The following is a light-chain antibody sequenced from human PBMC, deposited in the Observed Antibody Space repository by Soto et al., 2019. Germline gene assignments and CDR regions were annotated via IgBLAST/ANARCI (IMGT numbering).Light chain of an antibody. V-gene: IGKV1-39*01. CDR3: QQGYATPLT. J-gene: IGKJ1*01. CDR2: AAS. Sequence: DIHMTQSPSSLSASVGDRVTISCRASQSISNYLNWYRQKPGKAPQLLIYAASSLPSGVPSRFSGSGSVTDFTLTISSLQLEDFATYYCQQGYATPLTFGQGTKVEIK. CDR1: QSISNY.